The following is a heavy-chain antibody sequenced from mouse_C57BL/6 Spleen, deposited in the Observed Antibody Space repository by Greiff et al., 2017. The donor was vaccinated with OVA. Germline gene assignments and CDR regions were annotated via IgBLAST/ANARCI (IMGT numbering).Heavy chain of an antibody. CDR1: GFTFSSYA. J-gene: IGHJ3*01. D-gene: IGHD2-4*01. V-gene: IGHV5-4*01. Sequence: EVMLVESGGGLVKPGGSLKLSCAASGFTFSSYAMSWVRQTPEKRLEWVATISDGGSYTYYPDNVKGRFTISRDNAKNNLYLQMSHLKSDDTAIYYCARDQLGLRPTFFAYWGQGTLVTVSA. CDR3: ARDQLGLRPTFFAY. CDR2: ISDGGSYT.